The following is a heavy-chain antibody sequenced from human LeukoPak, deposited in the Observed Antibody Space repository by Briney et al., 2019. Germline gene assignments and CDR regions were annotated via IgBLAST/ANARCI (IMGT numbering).Heavy chain of an antibody. CDR1: GYTFTGYY. CDR3: ARALGYCSSTSCYPGDYFDY. Sequence: GASVKVSCKASGYTFTGYYMHWVRQAPGQGLEWMGWISAYNGNTNYAQKLQGRVTMTTDTSTSTAYMELRSLRSDDTAVYYCARALGYCSSTSCYPGDYFDYWGQGTLVTVSS. D-gene: IGHD2-2*01. V-gene: IGHV1-18*04. CDR2: ISAYNGNT. J-gene: IGHJ4*02.